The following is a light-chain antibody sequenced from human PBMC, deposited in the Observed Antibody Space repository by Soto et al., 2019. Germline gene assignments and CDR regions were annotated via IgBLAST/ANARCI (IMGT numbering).Light chain of an antibody. CDR3: QSYDSSLSASV. CDR1: SSNIGAGYD. CDR2: VNN. V-gene: IGLV1-40*01. J-gene: IGLJ3*02. Sequence: QSVLTQPPSVSGAPGQRVTISCTGSSSNIGAGYDVHWYQQVTGTAPKLLIYVNNNRPSGVPDRFSGSKSGTSASLVITGLQAEDEADYYCQSYDSSLSASVLGGGTKLTVL.